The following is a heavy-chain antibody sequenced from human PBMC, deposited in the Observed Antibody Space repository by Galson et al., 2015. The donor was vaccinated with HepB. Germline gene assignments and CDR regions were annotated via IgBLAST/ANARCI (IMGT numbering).Heavy chain of an antibody. CDR1: GFTVSSNY. CDR3: ARRLLGGSYYEVDY. Sequence: SLRLSCAASGFTVSSNYMSWVRQAPGKGLEWVSVIYSGGSTYYADSVKGRFTISRDNSKNTLYLQMNSLRAEDTAVYYCARRLLGGSYYEVDYWGQGTLVTVSS. V-gene: IGHV3-53*01. J-gene: IGHJ4*02. D-gene: IGHD1-26*01. CDR2: IYSGGST.